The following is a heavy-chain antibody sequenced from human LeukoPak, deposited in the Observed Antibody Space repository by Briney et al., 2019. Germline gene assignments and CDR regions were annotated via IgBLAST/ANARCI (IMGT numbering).Heavy chain of an antibody. CDR3: ARVAYGDYYFDH. CDR2: INHSGST. Sequence: SETLSLTCAVYGGSFSGYYWSWIRQPPGKGLEWIGEINHSGSTNYNPSLKSRVTISVDTSKNQFSLKLSSVTAADTAVYYCARVAYGDYYFDHWGQGTLVTVSS. CDR1: GGSFSGYY. D-gene: IGHD4-17*01. J-gene: IGHJ4*02. V-gene: IGHV4-34*01.